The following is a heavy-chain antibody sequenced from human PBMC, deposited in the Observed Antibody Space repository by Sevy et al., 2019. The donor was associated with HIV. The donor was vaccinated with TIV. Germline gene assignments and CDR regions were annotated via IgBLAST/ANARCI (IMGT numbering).Heavy chain of an antibody. CDR1: GFTFSSYD. D-gene: IGHD2-15*01. CDR2: IGTAGDP. J-gene: IGHJ6*03. Sequence: GGSLRLSCAASGFTFSSYDMHWVRHATGKGLEWVSAIGTAGDPYYPGSVKGRFTISRENAKNSLYLQMNSLRAGDTAVYYCARQKKGAYCSGGRCYSNYYYYYMDVWGKGTTVTVSS. CDR3: ARQKKGAYCSGGRCYSNYYYYYMDV. V-gene: IGHV3-13*05.